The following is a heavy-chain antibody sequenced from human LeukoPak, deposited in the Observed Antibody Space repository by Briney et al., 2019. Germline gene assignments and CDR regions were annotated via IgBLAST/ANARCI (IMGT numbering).Heavy chain of an antibody. CDR3: ARSRAVPAPSPYYFDY. D-gene: IGHD2-2*01. CDR1: GGTFSSYA. V-gene: IGHV1-69*05. Sequence: SVKVSCKASGGTFSSYAISWVRQAPGQGLEWMGGIIPIFGTANYAQKFQGRVTIATDESTSTAYMELSSLRSEDTAVYYCARSRAVPAPSPYYFDYWGQGTLVTVSS. J-gene: IGHJ4*02. CDR2: IIPIFGTA.